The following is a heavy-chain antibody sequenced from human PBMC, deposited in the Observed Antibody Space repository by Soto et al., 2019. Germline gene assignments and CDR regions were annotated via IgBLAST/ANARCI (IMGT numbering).Heavy chain of an antibody. V-gene: IGHV1-18*01. CDR2: ISAYNGNT. CDR1: GYTFTSHG. J-gene: IGHJ4*02. D-gene: IGHD3-9*01. CDR3: ARVHDILTGYYLAY. Sequence: GASVKVSCKASGYTFTSHGISWVRQAPGQGLEWMGWISAYNGNTNYAQKFQGRVTITADKSTSTAYMELSSLRSEDTAVYYCARVHDILTGYYLAYWGQGTLVTVSS.